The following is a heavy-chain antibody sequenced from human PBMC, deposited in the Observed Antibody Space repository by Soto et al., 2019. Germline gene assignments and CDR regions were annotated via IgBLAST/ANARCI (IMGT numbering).Heavy chain of an antibody. Sequence: SETLSLTCTVSGGSISSGGYYWSWIRQHPGRGLEWIGYIYYNGNTYYNPSLKSRVTVSVDTSKNQFSMNVRSVTAADTAVYYCARCSLVVIPVPGFDPWGQGTLVTVSS. J-gene: IGHJ5*02. V-gene: IGHV4-31*03. CDR2: IYYNGNT. CDR1: GGSISSGGYY. CDR3: ARCSLVVIPVPGFDP. D-gene: IGHD2-15*01.